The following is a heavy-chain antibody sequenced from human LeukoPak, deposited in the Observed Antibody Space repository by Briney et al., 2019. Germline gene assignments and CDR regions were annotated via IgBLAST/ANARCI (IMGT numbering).Heavy chain of an antibody. CDR2: ISGSGGIT. J-gene: IGHJ4*02. D-gene: IGHD3-10*01. V-gene: IGHV3-23*01. Sequence: GSLGLSCAASGFTFSSYAMSGGRQAPGKGVGGGSAISGSGGITYYADSVKGRFTISRDNSKNTLYLQMNSLRAEDTAVYYCASHLGIGELSPFDYWGQGTLVTVSS. CDR1: GFTFSSYA. CDR3: ASHLGIGELSPFDY.